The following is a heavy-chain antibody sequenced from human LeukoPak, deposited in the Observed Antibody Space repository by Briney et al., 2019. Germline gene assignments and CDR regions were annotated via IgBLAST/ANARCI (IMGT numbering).Heavy chain of an antibody. CDR3: ARGYDSSGYFDY. D-gene: IGHD3-22*01. V-gene: IGHV3-30*03. CDR2: ISYDGSNK. J-gene: IGHJ4*02. Sequence: GGSLRLSCAASGFTFSSYWMHWVRQAPGKGLEWVAVISYDGSNKYYADSVKGRFTISRDNSKNTLYLQMNSLRAEDTAVYYCARGYDSSGYFDYWGQGTLVTVSS. CDR1: GFTFSSYW.